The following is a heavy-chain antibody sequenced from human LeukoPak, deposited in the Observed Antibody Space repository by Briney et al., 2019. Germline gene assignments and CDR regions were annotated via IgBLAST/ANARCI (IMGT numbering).Heavy chain of an antibody. J-gene: IGHJ4*02. V-gene: IGHV3-23*01. Sequence: GRSLRLSCAASGFTFSTCAMSWVRQAPGKGLEWVSAISGGGGTTYYADSVKGRFTISRDNSKNTLYLQMNSLRADDTALYYCAKGGGSMSSGWFFHYWGQGTLVTVSS. CDR3: AKGGGSMSSGWFFHY. D-gene: IGHD6-19*01. CDR1: GFTFSTCA. CDR2: ISGGGGTT.